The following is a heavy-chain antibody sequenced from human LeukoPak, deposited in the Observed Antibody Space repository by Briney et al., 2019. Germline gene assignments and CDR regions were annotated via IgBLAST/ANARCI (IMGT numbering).Heavy chain of an antibody. CDR2: ISWNSGTI. CDR1: GFTFDDYA. J-gene: IGHJ4*02. CDR3: ARGIAVAETEALDY. V-gene: IGHV3-9*01. D-gene: IGHD6-19*01. Sequence: PGGSLRLSCVASGFTFDDYAMHWVRQAQGKGLEWVSGISWNSGTIFYVDSVKGRFTISRDNAKNSLYLQMNSLRAEDTAVYYCARGIAVAETEALDYWGQGTLVTVSS.